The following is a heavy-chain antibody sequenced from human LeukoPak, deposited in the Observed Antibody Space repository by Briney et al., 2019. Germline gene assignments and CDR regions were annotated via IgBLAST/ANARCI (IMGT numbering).Heavy chain of an antibody. V-gene: IGHV3-7*05. J-gene: IGHJ1*01. Sequence: PGGSLRLSCAASGFTFSSYWMSWVRQAPGKGLEWVANIKQDGSVKYYVDSVKGRFTISRDNAKNSLYLQMNSLRAEDTAVYYSSLEGSSWYRYFQHWGQGTLVTVSS. CDR2: IKQDGSVK. CDR3: SLEGSSWYRYFQH. CDR1: GFTFSSYW. D-gene: IGHD6-13*01.